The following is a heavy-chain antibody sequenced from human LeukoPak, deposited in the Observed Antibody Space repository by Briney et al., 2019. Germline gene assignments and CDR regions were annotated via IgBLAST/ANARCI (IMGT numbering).Heavy chain of an antibody. J-gene: IGHJ4*02. D-gene: IGHD6-13*01. CDR3: AKEPGYYFDY. Sequence: PGGSLRLSCAASGFTFSSYSMNWVRQAPGKGLEWVSSISSSSSYIYYADSVKGRFTISRDNFKNTLYLQMNSLRAGDTAVYYCAKEPGYYFDYWGQGTLVTVSS. V-gene: IGHV3-21*01. CDR1: GFTFSSYS. CDR2: ISSSSSYI.